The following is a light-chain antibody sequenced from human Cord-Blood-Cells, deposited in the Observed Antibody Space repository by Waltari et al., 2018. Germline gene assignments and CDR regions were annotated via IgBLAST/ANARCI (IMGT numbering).Light chain of an antibody. CDR3: QQYCSSYT. CDR1: QSVSSIY. V-gene: IGKV3-20*01. Sequence: EIVLTQSPGTLSLSPGERATLACRASQSVSSIYLAWYQQKPGQTPRLLIHGASSRATGIPDRFSGSGSGTDFTLTISRLEPEDFAVYYCQQYCSSYTFGQGTKLEIK. CDR2: GAS. J-gene: IGKJ2*01.